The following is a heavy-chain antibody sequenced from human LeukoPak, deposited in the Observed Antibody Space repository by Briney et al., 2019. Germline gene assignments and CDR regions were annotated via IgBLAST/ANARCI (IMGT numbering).Heavy chain of an antibody. CDR2: IYYSGST. J-gene: IGHJ4*02. Sequence: SETLSLTCTVSGGSISSYYWSWIRQPPGKGLGWIGYIYYSGSTNYNPSLKSRVTISVDTSKNQFSLKLSSVTAADTAVYYCARVVGGPDYWGQGTLVTVSS. D-gene: IGHD2-15*01. CDR1: GGSISSYY. V-gene: IGHV4-59*12. CDR3: ARVVGGPDY.